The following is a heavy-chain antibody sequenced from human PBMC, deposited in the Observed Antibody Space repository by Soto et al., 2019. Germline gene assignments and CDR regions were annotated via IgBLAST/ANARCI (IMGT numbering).Heavy chain of an antibody. CDR3: ASVDYYDSSGYYDAFDI. CDR1: GFTFSSYS. D-gene: IGHD3-22*01. V-gene: IGHV3-21*01. J-gene: IGHJ3*02. CDR2: ISSSSSYI. Sequence: EVQLVESGGGLVKPGGSLRLSCAASGFTFSSYSMNWVRQAPGKGLEWVSAISSSSSYIYYADSVKGRFTISRDNAKNSLYLQMNSLRAEDTAVDYCASVDYYDSSGYYDAFDIWGQGTMVTVSS.